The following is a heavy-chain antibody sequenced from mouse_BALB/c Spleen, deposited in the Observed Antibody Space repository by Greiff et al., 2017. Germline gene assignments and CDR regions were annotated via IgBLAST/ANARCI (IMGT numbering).Heavy chain of an antibody. V-gene: IGHV5-17*02. J-gene: IGHJ4*01. CDR3: ARGLGRDAMDY. Sequence: DVMLVESGGGLVQPGGSRKLSCAASGFTFSSFGMHWVRQAPEKGLEWVAYISSGSSTIYYADTVKGRFTISRDNPKNTLFLQMTSLRSEDTAMYYCARGLGRDAMDYWGQGTSVTVSS. CDR1: GFTFSSFG. CDR2: ISSGSSTI. D-gene: IGHD4-1*01.